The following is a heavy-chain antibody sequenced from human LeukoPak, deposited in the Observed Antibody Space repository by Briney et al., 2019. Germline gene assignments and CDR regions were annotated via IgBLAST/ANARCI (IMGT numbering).Heavy chain of an antibody. J-gene: IGHJ3*02. CDR2: MNPNSGNT. CDR3: ARGGGLGYCSGGSCYNDAFDI. D-gene: IGHD2-15*01. CDR1: GYTFTSYD. Sequence: ASVKVSCKASGYTFTSYDINWVRQATGQGLEWMGWMNPNSGNTGYAQKFQGRVTITRNTSISTAYMELSSLRSEDTAVYYCARGGGLGYCSGGSCYNDAFDIWGQGTMVTVSS. V-gene: IGHV1-8*03.